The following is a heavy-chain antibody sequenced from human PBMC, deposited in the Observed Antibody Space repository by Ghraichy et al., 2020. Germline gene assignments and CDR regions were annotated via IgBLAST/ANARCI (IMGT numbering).Heavy chain of an antibody. CDR1: GGSISSYY. CDR2: IYYSGST. D-gene: IGHD3-22*01. V-gene: IGHV4-59*01. CDR3: ARGTALLRDY. Sequence: SETLSLTCTVSGGSISSYYWSWIRQPPGKGLEWIGYIYYSGSTNYNPSLKSRVTISVDTSKNQFSLKLSSVTAADTAVYYCARGTALLRDYWGQGTLVIVSS. J-gene: IGHJ4*02.